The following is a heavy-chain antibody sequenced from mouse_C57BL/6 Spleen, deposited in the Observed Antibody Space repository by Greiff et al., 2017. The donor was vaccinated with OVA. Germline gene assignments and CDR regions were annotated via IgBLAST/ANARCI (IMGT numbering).Heavy chain of an antibody. Sequence: DVQLVESEGGLVQPGSSMKLSCTASGFTFSDYYMAWVRQVPEKGLEWVANINPDGSSTYYLDSLKSRFIISRDNAKNILYLQMSSLTSEDTAADYCARGLRYGSYYFDYWGQGTTLTVSS. D-gene: IGHD1-1*02. CDR3: ARGLRYGSYYFDY. CDR2: INPDGSST. V-gene: IGHV5-16*01. CDR1: GFTFSDYY. J-gene: IGHJ2*01.